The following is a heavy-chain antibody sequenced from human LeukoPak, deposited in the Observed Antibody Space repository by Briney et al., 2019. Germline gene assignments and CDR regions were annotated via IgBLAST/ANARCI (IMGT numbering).Heavy chain of an antibody. D-gene: IGHD6-19*01. CDR2: IYYSGST. Sequence: SETLSLTCTVSGGSISSYYWSWIRQPPGKGLEWIGYIYYSGSTNYNPSLKSRVTISVDTSKNQFSLKLSSVTAADTAVYYCARGHGRVAGTALWGQGTLVTVSS. V-gene: IGHV4-59*01. CDR1: GGSISSYY. J-gene: IGHJ4*02. CDR3: ARGHGRVAGTAL.